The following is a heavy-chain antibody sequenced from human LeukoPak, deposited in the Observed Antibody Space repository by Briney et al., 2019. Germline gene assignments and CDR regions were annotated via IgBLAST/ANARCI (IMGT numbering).Heavy chain of an antibody. CDR3: ARDMYYNDRSGYYYLDY. V-gene: IGHV3-21*01. Sequence: GGSLRLSCAASGFTFSSYGMNWVPQAPGKGLEGVSSISSRSSYKYYADPGKGRFTNSRDNANNSLYQKMNRLRAKYTSVDYWARDMYYNDRSGYYYLDYWGQGTLVTVSS. D-gene: IGHD3-22*01. CDR2: ISSRSSYK. J-gene: IGHJ4*02. CDR1: GFTFSSYG.